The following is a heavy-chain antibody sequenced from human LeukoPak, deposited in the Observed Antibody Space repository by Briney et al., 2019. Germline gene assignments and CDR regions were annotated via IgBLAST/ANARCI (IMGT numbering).Heavy chain of an antibody. CDR3: AREQAGLGRGYHLDY. D-gene: IGHD2-15*01. J-gene: IGHJ4*02. Sequence: PGGSLRLSCAASGFTFSSYGMHWVRQAPGKGLEWVAVIWYDGSNKYYADSVKGRFTISRDNSKNTLYLQMNSLRAEDTAVYYCAREQAGLGRGYHLDYWGQGTLVTVSS. V-gene: IGHV3-33*08. CDR1: GFTFSSYG. CDR2: IWYDGSNK.